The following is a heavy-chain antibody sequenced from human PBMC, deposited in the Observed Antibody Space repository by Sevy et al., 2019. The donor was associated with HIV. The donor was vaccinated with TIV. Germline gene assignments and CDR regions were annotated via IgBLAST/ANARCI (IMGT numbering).Heavy chain of an antibody. V-gene: IGHV4-61*02. CDR1: DGSISSGTYY. Sequence: SETLSLTCTVSDGSISSGTYYWSWIRQPAGKGLEWIGRIYTSGSTNYNPFLKSRVTISVDTSKNQFSLKLSSVTAADTAVYYCAREGSSGWYGELDYWGQGTLVTVSS. CDR3: AREGSSGWYGELDY. D-gene: IGHD6-19*01. CDR2: IYTSGST. J-gene: IGHJ4*02.